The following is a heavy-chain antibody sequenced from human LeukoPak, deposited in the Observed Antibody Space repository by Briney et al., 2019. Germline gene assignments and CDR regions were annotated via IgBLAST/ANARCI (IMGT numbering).Heavy chain of an antibody. J-gene: IGHJ4*02. D-gene: IGHD2-2*01. CDR2: ISSSSSYI. CDR1: GFTFSSYS. Sequence: GGSLRLSCAASGFTFSSYSMNWVRQAPGKGLEWVSSISSSSSYIHYADSVKGRFTISRDNAKNSLYLQMNSLRAEDTAVYYCARIVVVPAAMGFDYWGQGTLVTVSS. V-gene: IGHV3-21*01. CDR3: ARIVVVPAAMGFDY.